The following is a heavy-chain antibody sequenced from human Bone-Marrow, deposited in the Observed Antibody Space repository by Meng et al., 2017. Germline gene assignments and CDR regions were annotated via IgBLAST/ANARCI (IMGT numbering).Heavy chain of an antibody. CDR3: ARVGITAAGTGAWFDP. V-gene: IGHV4-30-4*01. CDR2: IYYSGST. J-gene: IGHJ5*02. D-gene: IGHD6-13*01. Sequence: QVQLQESGPGPVKPSQTLFLTCSVSGGSISSGDYYWSWIRQPPGKGLEWIGYIYYSGSTYYNPSLKSRVTILVDTSKNQFSLKLSSVTAADTAVYYCARVGITAAGTGAWFDPWGQGTLVTVSS. CDR1: GGSISSGDYY.